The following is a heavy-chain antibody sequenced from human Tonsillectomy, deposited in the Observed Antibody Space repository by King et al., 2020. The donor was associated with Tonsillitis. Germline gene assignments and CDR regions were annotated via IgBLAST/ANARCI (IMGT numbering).Heavy chain of an antibody. J-gene: IGHJ4*02. V-gene: IGHV4-4*07. Sequence: QLQESGPGLVKPSETLSLTCTVSGSSMNGYYWSWVRQPAGKGLEWIGRIYTAGHTNFNPSLKSRLTMSLDTSMNQLSLELTSVTAAATAVYYCARGLSSSWYPDYWGQGTLVTVSS. D-gene: IGHD6-13*01. CDR1: GSSMNGYY. CDR2: IYTAGHT. CDR3: ARGLSSSWYPDY.